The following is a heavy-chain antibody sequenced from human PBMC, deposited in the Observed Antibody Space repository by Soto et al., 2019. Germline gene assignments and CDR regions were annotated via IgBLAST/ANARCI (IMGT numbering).Heavy chain of an antibody. Sequence: SETLSLTCAVSGGSISSGGYSWSWIRQPPGKGLEWIGYIYHSGSTYYNPSLKSRVTISVDRSKNQFSLKLSSVTAAETAVYYCARGFLGYCSSTSCYGEGMDVWGQGTTVTVSS. CDR2: IYHSGST. V-gene: IGHV4-30-2*01. CDR3: ARGFLGYCSSTSCYGEGMDV. D-gene: IGHD2-2*01. CDR1: GGSISSGGYS. J-gene: IGHJ6*02.